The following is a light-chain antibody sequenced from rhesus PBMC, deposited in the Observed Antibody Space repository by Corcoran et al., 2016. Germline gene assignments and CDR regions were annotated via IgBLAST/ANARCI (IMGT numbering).Light chain of an antibody. CDR3: QQGYNMPHT. CDR2: TGT. V-gene: IGKV1-18*01. CDR1: QGISSR. Sequence: DIQMTQSPSSLSASVGDKVTITCRASQGISSRLAWYQQKPGKAPKLPIYTGTSLQTGVPSRFSGSESGTDYTLTIISLQPEDLATYYCQQGYNMPHTFGQGTKVEIK. J-gene: IGKJ1*01.